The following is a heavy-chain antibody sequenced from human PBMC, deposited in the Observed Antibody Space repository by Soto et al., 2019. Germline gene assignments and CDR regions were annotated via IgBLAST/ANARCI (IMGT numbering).Heavy chain of an antibody. Sequence: CKASGHSAHNYWISWVRQMPGKGLEWIGRIDPTDTYPTYSPSFEGHVTISADPSITTAYLQWSSLKASDTATYYCARFGSDIVYWGQGTQVTVSS. J-gene: IGHJ4*02. CDR1: GHSAHNYW. CDR2: IDPTDTYP. CDR3: ARFGSDIVY. D-gene: IGHD2-21*02. V-gene: IGHV5-10-1*01.